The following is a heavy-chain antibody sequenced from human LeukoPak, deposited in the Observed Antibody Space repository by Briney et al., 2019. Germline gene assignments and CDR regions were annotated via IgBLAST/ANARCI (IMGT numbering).Heavy chain of an antibody. D-gene: IGHD4-23*01. V-gene: IGHV3-21*01. J-gene: IGHJ4*02. Sequence: GGSLRLSCAASGFTFDDYGMSWVRQAPGKGLEWVSSISSSSSHIYYADSVKGRFTISRDNAKNSLYLQMNSLRAEDTAVYYCARGNNYGGNSYYFDYWGQGTLVPVSS. CDR1: GFTFDDYG. CDR2: ISSSSSHI. CDR3: ARGNNYGGNSYYFDY.